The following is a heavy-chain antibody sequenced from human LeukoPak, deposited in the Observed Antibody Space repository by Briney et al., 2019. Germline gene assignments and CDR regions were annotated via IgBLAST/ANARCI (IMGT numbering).Heavy chain of an antibody. V-gene: IGHV3-23*01. CDR2: ISGSGGGT. Sequence: GGSLRLSCAASGFTFTISAMSWVRQAPGKGLEWVAAISGSGGGTYYADSVKGRFTISRDNSTNKMDLHMNSLRAEDKGVYYCAKGCADVRPYYFDYWGQGTLVTVSS. D-gene: IGHD2-8*01. CDR3: AKGCADVRPYYFDY. CDR1: GFTFTISA. J-gene: IGHJ4*02.